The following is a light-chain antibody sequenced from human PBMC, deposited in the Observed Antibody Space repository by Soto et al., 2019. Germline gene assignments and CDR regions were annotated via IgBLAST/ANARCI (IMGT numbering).Light chain of an antibody. CDR2: DVS. Sequence: QSALTQPASVSGSPGQSITISCTGTSGDVGGYNYVSWYQQHPGKAPKLMIYDVSNRPSGVSNRFSGSKSGNTASLTISGLKAEEDYYYYCSSYTTSSTRVVFGGGTKVTVL. J-gene: IGLJ2*01. CDR3: SSYTTSSTRVV. V-gene: IGLV2-14*01. CDR1: SGDVGGYNY.